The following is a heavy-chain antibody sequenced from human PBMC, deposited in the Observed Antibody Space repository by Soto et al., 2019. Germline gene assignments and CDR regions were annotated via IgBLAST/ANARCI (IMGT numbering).Heavy chain of an antibody. D-gene: IGHD3-16*01. CDR3: ARVMRCADDNSPLDT. V-gene: IGHV1-2*02. CDR1: GYTFTGYF. J-gene: IGHJ5*02. Sequence: GASVKVSCKASGYTFTGYFMPRVRQATGQGLEWMGWINPYSGGADYAQSFQGRVTTTRDTSISTVYMELSRLRFDDMTVYYCARVMRCADDNSPLDTWGQGTLVTVSS. CDR2: INPYSGGA.